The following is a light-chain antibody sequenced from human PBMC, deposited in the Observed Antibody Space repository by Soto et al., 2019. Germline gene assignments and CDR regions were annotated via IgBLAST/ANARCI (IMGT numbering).Light chain of an antibody. J-gene: IGKJ5*01. Sequence: EIVLTQTPGTLSLSPGERATLSCRAGQSVSSSYLAWYQQKPGQAPRLLIYGASTRATGIPARFSGGGSGTEFTLTISSLQSEDFAVYYCQQYNSWPPITFGQGTRLEIK. CDR1: QSVSSSY. V-gene: IGKV3-15*01. CDR3: QQYNSWPPIT. CDR2: GAS.